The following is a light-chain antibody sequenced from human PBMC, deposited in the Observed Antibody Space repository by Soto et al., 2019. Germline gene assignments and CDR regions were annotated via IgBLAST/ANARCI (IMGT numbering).Light chain of an antibody. Sequence: PGERATLSCRASQRVSTYLAWYQQRPGQAPRLLISDASNRATGIPARFSGSGSGTDFTLTISSLEPEDFAVYYCQQRSNSPSFGGGTKVEIK. V-gene: IGKV3-11*01. J-gene: IGKJ4*01. CDR3: QQRSNSPS. CDR2: DAS. CDR1: QRVSTY.